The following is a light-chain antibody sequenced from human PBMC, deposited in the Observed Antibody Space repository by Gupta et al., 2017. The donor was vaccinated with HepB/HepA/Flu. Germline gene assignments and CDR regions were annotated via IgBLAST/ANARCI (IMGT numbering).Light chain of an antibody. J-gene: IGKJ2*04. CDR1: QSVSSSY. CDR2: GAS. V-gene: IGKV3-20*01. CDR3: QQYGSSPCS. Sequence: VLTQSPGTLSLSPGERATLSCRASQSVSSSYLAWYQQKPGQAPRLLIYGASSRATGIPDRFSGSGSGTDFTLTISILEPEDFAVYYCQQYGSSPCSFGQGTKLEIK.